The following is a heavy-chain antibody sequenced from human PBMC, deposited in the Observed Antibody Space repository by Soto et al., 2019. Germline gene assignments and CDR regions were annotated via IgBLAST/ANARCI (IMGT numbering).Heavy chain of an antibody. D-gene: IGHD3-22*01. CDR1: GGTFSSYA. J-gene: IGHJ5*02. V-gene: IGHV1-69*13. Sequence: ASAKVSSKASGGTFSSYAITWVRQAPEQGLEWMGGIIPIFGTANYAQKFQGRVTITADESTSTAYMELSSLRSEDTALYYCARDRGPSSGYYPYWFDPWGQGTLVTVSS. CDR3: ARDRGPSSGYYPYWFDP. CDR2: IIPIFGTA.